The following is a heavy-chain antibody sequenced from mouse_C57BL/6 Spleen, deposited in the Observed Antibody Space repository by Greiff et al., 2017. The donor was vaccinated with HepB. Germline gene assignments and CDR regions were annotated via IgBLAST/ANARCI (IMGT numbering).Heavy chain of an antibody. J-gene: IGHJ3*01. CDR1: GYTFTSYW. CDR3: ARGGTARPGFAY. CDR2: IDPSDSET. D-gene: IGHD1-2*01. V-gene: IGHV1-52*01. Sequence: QVQLQQPGAELVRPGSSVKLSCKASGYTFTSYWMHWVKQRPIQGLEWIGNIDPSDSETHYNQKFKDKATLTVDKSSSTAYMQLSSLTSEDSAVYYCARGGTARPGFAYWGQGTLVTVSA.